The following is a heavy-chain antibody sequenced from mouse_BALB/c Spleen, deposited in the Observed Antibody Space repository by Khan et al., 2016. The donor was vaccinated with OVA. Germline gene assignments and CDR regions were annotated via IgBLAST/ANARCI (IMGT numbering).Heavy chain of an antibody. V-gene: IGHV1-69*02. CDR3: SREVRLHYYAMDY. J-gene: IGHJ4*01. CDR2: IYPSDSYT. Sequence: QVQLQQPGAELVRPGASVKLSCKASGYTFTNYWINWVKQRPGQGLEWIGNIYPSDSYTNYNQNFKDKATLTVDKSSSKAYMQLSSPTSEDSAVYYCSREVRLHYYAMDYWGQGTSVTVSS. CDR1: GYTFTNYW.